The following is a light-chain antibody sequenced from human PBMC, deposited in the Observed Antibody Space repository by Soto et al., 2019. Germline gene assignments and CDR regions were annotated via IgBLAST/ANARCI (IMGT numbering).Light chain of an antibody. Sequence: EIVLTQSPATLSLSPGERATLSCRASQSVSSYLAWYQQKPGQAPRLLIYDASHRATGIPARFSGSGAGTEVTLTISSLAPEEFAVYYCQQRNNWLLLTFGGGTKVLIK. CDR3: QQRNNWLLLT. J-gene: IGKJ4*01. CDR2: DAS. CDR1: QSVSSY. V-gene: IGKV3-11*01.